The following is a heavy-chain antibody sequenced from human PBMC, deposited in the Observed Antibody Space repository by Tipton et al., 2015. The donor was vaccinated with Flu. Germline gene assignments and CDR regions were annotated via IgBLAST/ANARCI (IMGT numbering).Heavy chain of an antibody. J-gene: IGHJ4*02. CDR2: VFYTGST. D-gene: IGHD6-19*01. CDR3: ARLIALAGSLDFDY. V-gene: IGHV4-39*01. CDR1: GGSVSRSSYY. Sequence: GLVKPSETLSLTCTVSGGSVSRSSYYWGWIRQPPGKGLEWIGSVFYTGSTYYSPSLQSRVTISVDTSKNQFFLRLSSVTATDTAVYYCARLIALAGSLDFDYWGQGILVTASS.